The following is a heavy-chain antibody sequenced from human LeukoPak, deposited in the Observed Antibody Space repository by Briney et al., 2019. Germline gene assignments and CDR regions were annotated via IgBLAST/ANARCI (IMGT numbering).Heavy chain of an antibody. D-gene: IGHD2-2*01. CDR1: GYTFTGYY. CDR3: ASGRGSTAYYYMDV. CDR2: INPNSGGT. J-gene: IGHJ6*03. Sequence: VASVKVSCKASGYTFTGYYMHWVRQAPGQGREWMGWINPNSGGTNYAQKFQGRVTMTRDTSISTAYMELSRLRSDDTAVYYCASGRGSTAYYYMDVWGKGTTVTVSS. V-gene: IGHV1-2*02.